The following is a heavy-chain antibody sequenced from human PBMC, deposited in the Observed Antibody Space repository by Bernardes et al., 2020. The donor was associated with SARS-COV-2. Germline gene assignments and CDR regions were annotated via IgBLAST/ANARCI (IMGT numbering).Heavy chain of an antibody. CDR3: ARRVTLGGFDV. Sequence: SETLSLTCAIYGGSFSGYYCNWIRQPTGKGLEWIGEISHTGTANYNPSFQSRVTISVDTSKSQFSLKLNSVAAADTALYFCARRVTLGGFDVWGQGAMVTVSS. CDR1: GGSFSGYY. V-gene: IGHV4-34*01. J-gene: IGHJ3*01. CDR2: ISHTGTA. D-gene: IGHD3-16*01.